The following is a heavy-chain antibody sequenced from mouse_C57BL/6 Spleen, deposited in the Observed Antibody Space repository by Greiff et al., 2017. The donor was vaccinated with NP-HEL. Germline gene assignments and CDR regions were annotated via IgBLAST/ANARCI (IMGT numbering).Heavy chain of an antibody. Sequence: QVQLKQPGAELVKPGASVKLSCKASGYTFTSYWMQWVKQRPGQGLEWIGEIDPSDSYTNYNQKFKGKATLTVDTSSSTAYMQLSSLTSEDSAVYYCARAYPDPYYFDYWGQGTTLTVSS. D-gene: IGHD2-10*01. CDR3: ARAYPDPYYFDY. V-gene: IGHV1-50*01. CDR2: IDPSDSYT. J-gene: IGHJ2*01. CDR1: GYTFTSYW.